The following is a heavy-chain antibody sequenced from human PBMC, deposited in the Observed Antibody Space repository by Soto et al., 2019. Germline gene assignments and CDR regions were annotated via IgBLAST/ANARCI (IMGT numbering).Heavy chain of an antibody. CDR2: INHSGST. CDR1: GGSFSGYY. V-gene: IGHV4-34*01. CDR3: ARGPIYYGSGSYYPVGYGMDV. D-gene: IGHD3-10*01. Sequence: ETLSLTCAVYGGSFSGYYWSWIRQPPGKGLEWIGEINHSGSTNYNPSLKSRVTISVDTSKNQFSLKLSSVTAADTAVYYCARGPIYYGSGSYYPVGYGMDVWGQGTTVTVSS. J-gene: IGHJ6*02.